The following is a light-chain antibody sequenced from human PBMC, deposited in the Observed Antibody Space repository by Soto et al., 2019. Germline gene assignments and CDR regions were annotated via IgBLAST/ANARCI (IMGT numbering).Light chain of an antibody. J-gene: IGLJ1*01. CDR3: SSYRGSNKYV. CDR1: SSDVGGYNY. V-gene: IGLV2-8*01. CDR2: EVS. Sequence: QSVLTQPPSAPGSPGQSVTISCTGTSSDVGGYNYVSWYQQHPGKAPKLMIYEVSKRPSGVPDRFSGSKSGNTASLTVSGLQTEDEADYYCSSYRGSNKYVFGTGTKLTVL.